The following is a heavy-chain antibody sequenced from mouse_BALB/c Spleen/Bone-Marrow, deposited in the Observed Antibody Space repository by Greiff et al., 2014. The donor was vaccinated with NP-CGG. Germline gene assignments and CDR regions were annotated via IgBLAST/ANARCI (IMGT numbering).Heavy chain of an antibody. Sequence: VQLQQSGPELVKPGASVKISCNASGYAFSSSWMNWVKQRPGQGLEWIGRIYPGDGNTNYNGKFKGKATLTADKSSTTAYMQLSSLTSVDSAVYFCALYDYDGLSWFAYWGQGTLVTVSA. CDR3: ALYDYDGLSWFAY. CDR1: GYAFSSSW. D-gene: IGHD2-4*01. V-gene: IGHV1-82*01. CDR2: IYPGDGNT. J-gene: IGHJ3*01.